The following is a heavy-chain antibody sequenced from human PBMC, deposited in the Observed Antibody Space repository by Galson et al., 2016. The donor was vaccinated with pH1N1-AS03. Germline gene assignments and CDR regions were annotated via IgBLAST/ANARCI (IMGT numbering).Heavy chain of an antibody. CDR2: IQTTGNT. CDR3: ARDPPLEIGWYFDL. Sequence: LTCTVSGDSTFDYYWNWIRQPPGKGLEWIGYIQTTGNTKYNPSLKSRVTMSIDTSKNQFSLHLMSVTAADTALYYFARDPPLEIGWYFDLWGRGTLVTVSS. CDR1: GDSTFDYY. J-gene: IGHJ2*01. V-gene: IGHV4-4*09. D-gene: IGHD3-3*01.